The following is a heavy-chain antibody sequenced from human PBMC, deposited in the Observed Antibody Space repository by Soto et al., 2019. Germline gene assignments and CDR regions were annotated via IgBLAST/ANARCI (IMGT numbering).Heavy chain of an antibody. CDR1: GYPFPSFE. CDR3: ASESNHYQGFFQD. Sequence: ASVKVSCKTSGYPFPSFEVHWIRQAPGQRPEWMGGISNAGSGNTKYSQKFQDRRTSTGDKLPSTHYMALSSLTSEDTATYYCASESNHYQGFFQDWGQGTQVTFSS. D-gene: IGHD3-10*01. V-gene: IGHV1-3*01. CDR2: ISNAGSGNT. J-gene: IGHJ1*01.